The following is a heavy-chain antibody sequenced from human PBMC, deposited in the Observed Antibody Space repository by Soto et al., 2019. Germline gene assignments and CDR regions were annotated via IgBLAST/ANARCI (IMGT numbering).Heavy chain of an antibody. CDR3: ARGPDDSDVPRWDY. CDR1: GYNFNQYY. CDR2: INLRGGTT. Sequence: QVQLMQYGAEVRKPGASVRLSCETSGYNFNQYYIHWVRQAPGQGLEGMGIINLRGGTTEYAHKFRGRVTVTGDTSTSTAYMELRSLRSEDTAIYFCARGPDDSDVPRWDYWGQGTLVTVSS. J-gene: IGHJ4*02. V-gene: IGHV1-46*02. D-gene: IGHD4-17*01.